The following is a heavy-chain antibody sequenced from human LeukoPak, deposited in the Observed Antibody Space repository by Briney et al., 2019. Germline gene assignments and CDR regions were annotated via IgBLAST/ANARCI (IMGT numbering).Heavy chain of an antibody. J-gene: IGHJ3*02. CDR3: ARAGERGYNGYDDAFDI. V-gene: IGHV4-59*01. CDR2: IYYSGNT. D-gene: IGHD5-12*01. Sequence: PSETLPLTCTVSGGSMSDYYWSWIRQPPGKGLEWIGYIYYSGNTNYNPSLKSRVTISVDTSKNQFSLKLSSVTAADTAIYYCARAGERGYNGYDDAFDIWGQGTMVTVSS. CDR1: GGSMSDYY.